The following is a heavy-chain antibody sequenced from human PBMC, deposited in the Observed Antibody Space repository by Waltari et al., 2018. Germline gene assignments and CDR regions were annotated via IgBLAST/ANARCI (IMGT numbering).Heavy chain of an antibody. CDR2: ISGSGSTT. J-gene: IGHJ4*02. D-gene: IGHD5-18*01. V-gene: IGHV3-23*01. CDR1: GISFGGYA. CDR3: AKDSRGYTPSPGDS. Sequence: EVQLLKSGGGLVQPGGSMRLHCDGSGISFGGYAMTWVRQAPGKGFEWLSTISGSGSTTFYADSVRGRFTISRDNAKNTVFLELNSLRVDDTAFYYCAKDSRGYTPSPGDSWGQGAQVTVS.